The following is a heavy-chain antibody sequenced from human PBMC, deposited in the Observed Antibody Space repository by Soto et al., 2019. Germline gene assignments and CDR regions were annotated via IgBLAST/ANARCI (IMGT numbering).Heavy chain of an antibody. J-gene: IGHJ3*02. CDR2: IKQDGSEK. Sequence: GGSLRLSCAASGFTFSSHWMSWVRQAPGKGLEWVANIKQDGSEKYYVDSVKGRFTISRDNAKNSLYLQMNSLRAEDTAVYYCARDRNAFDIRGQGTMVTVSS. CDR1: GFTFSSHW. V-gene: IGHV3-7*01. CDR3: ARDRNAFDI.